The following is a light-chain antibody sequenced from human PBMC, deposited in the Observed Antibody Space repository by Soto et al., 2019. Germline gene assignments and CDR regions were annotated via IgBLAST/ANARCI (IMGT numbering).Light chain of an antibody. V-gene: IGKV4-1*01. J-gene: IGKJ3*01. CDR2: WAS. CDR3: QQYYSTPFT. Sequence: DIVMTQSPDSLAVSLGERATINCKSSQSVLYSSNNKNYLAWYQQKPGQPPKLLIYWASTRESGVPDRFSGSGSGTDFALTISSLPAEDVAVYYCQQYYSTPFTFGPGTKVDIK. CDR1: QSVLYSSNNKNY.